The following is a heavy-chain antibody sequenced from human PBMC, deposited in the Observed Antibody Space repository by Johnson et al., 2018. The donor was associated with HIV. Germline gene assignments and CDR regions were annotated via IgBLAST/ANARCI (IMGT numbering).Heavy chain of an antibody. CDR3: ASSSPRDAFDI. CDR1: GFTFSSYA. Sequence: QVQLVESGGGVVQPGRSLRLSCAASGFTFSSYAMHWVRQAPGQGLEWVAVISYDGSNQYYADSVKGRFTISRDNSKNTLYLQMNSLRAEDTAVFYCASSSPRDAFDIWGQGTMVTVSS. V-gene: IGHV3-30-3*01. CDR2: ISYDGSNQ. J-gene: IGHJ3*02.